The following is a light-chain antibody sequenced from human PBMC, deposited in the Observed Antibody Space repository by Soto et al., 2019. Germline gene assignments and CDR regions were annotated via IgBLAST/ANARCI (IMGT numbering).Light chain of an antibody. V-gene: IGKV3-20*01. CDR1: QSVRSGY. J-gene: IGKJ4*01. Sequence: EFLLSQSPGTLSLSPGERATLSCRASQSVRSGYLAWYQQKPGQAPRLLIYGASSRATGIPDRFSGSGSGTDFTISIDRLEPEDFAVYFCQQYGSSPVTFGGGTKVEIE. CDR2: GAS. CDR3: QQYGSSPVT.